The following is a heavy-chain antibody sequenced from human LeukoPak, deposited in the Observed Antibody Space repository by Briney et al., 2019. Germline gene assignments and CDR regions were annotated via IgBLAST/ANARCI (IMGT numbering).Heavy chain of an antibody. CDR1: GGSMSNNY. CDR3: ARETRTNKEYGFDY. J-gene: IGHJ4*02. CDR2: IHSSGGT. V-gene: IGHV4-4*07. Sequence: SETLSLTCTVSGGSMSNNYWSWIRQPAGEGLEWVGRIHSSGGTNYNPSLKSRVSMSVDTSKNQFSLKLSSVTAADTAVYYCARETRTNKEYGFDYWGRGTLVTVSS. D-gene: IGHD1-1*01.